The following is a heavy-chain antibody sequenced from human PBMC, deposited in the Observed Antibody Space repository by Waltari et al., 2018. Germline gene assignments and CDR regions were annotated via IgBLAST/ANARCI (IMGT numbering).Heavy chain of an antibody. J-gene: IGHJ4*02. CDR1: GFTFSSYG. V-gene: IGHV3-30*02. CDR3: AKTGGFLEWLLTYYFDY. D-gene: IGHD3-3*01. Sequence: QVQLVESGGGVVQPGGSLRLSCAASGFTFSSYGMHWVRQAPGKGLEWVAFIRYDGSNKYYADSVKGRFTISRDNSKNTLYLQMNSLRAEDTAVYYCAKTGGFLEWLLTYYFDYWGQGTLVTVSS. CDR2: IRYDGSNK.